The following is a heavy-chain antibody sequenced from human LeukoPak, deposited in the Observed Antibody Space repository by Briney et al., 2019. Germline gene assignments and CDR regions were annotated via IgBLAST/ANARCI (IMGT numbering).Heavy chain of an antibody. Sequence: KSSETLSLTCAVYGGSFSGYYWSWIRQPPGKGLEWIGEINPSGSTNYNPSLKSRVTISVDTSKNQFSLTLSSVTAADTAVYYCARESGYYLRTYFDYWGQGTLVTVSS. J-gene: IGHJ4*02. D-gene: IGHD3-3*01. V-gene: IGHV4-34*01. CDR1: GGSFSGYY. CDR2: INPSGST. CDR3: ARESGYYLRTYFDY.